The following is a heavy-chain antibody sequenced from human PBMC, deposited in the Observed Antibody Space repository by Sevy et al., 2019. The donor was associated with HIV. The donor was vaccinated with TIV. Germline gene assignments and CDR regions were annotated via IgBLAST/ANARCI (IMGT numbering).Heavy chain of an antibody. Sequence: SETLSLTCTVSGGSINSDHWNWIRQPPGKGLEWIGYVYYTGGTNYNPCLKNRVTISVDRTKNQFSLKLTAVTAADTAGYYCARRNDFDIWGQGTMVTVSS. CDR3: ARRNDFDI. J-gene: IGHJ3*02. CDR2: VYYTGGT. V-gene: IGHV4-59*08. CDR1: GGSINSDH.